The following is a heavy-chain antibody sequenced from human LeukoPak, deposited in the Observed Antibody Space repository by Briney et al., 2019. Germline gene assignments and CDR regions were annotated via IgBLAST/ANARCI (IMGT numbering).Heavy chain of an antibody. CDR1: GGSISSGDYY. J-gene: IGHJ5*02. CDR3: ARLRKSSGYYYWFDP. CDR2: IYYSGST. D-gene: IGHD3-22*01. V-gene: IGHV4-30-4*01. Sequence: PSETLSLTCTVSGGSISSGDYYWSWIRQPPGKGLEWIGYIYYSGSTYYNPSLKSRVTISVDTSKNQFSLKLSSVTAADTAVYYCARLRKSSGYYYWFDPWGQGTPVTVSS.